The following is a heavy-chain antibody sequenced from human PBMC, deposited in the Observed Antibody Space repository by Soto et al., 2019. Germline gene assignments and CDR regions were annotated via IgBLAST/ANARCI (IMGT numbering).Heavy chain of an antibody. CDR3: AHSRGYVGFDY. CDR1: GFSLTTYGVG. Sequence: QITLKETGPTLVNPTQTLTLTCTFSGFSLTTYGVGVGWIRQPPGKALEWLTFIYWDDDKRYSPSLKSRLTITKDTSKNQVALRMTNMDPVDTATYYCAHSRGYVGFDYWGQGILVTVSS. CDR2: IYWDDDK. D-gene: IGHD5-12*01. V-gene: IGHV2-5*02. J-gene: IGHJ4*02.